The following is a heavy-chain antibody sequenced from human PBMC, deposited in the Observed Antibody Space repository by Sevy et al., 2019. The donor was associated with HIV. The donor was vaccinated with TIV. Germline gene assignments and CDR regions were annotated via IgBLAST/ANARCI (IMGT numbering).Heavy chain of an antibody. CDR2: ISYDGSSK. D-gene: IGHD3-10*01. CDR1: GFTFSSYG. CDR3: AKGSEAGRFVSATYGMDV. V-gene: IGHV3-30*18. Sequence: GGSLRLSCAASGFTFSSYGMHWVRQAPGKGLEWVAVISYDGSSKYYGDSVKGRFTISRDNSKNTLYLQMNSLRAEDTAVYYCAKGSEAGRFVSATYGMDVWGQGTTVTVSS. J-gene: IGHJ6*02.